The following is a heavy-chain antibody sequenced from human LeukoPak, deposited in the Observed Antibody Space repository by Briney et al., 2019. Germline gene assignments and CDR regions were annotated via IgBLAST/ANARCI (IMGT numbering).Heavy chain of an antibody. CDR3: VACSSVSCYGDRFDP. D-gene: IGHD2-2*01. Sequence: GGSLRLSCAASGFTFNNYAMSWVRQAPGKGLEWVSAVSGSADSNYGDSVKGRFTISRDNSKNTLYLQMSSLRAEDTAVYYCVACSSVSCYGDRFDPWGQGTLVTVSS. CDR1: GFTFNNYA. J-gene: IGHJ5*02. CDR2: VSGSADS. V-gene: IGHV3-23*01.